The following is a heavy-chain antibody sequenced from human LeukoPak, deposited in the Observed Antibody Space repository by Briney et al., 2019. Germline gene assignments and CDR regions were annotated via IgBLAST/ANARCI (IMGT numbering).Heavy chain of an antibody. J-gene: IGHJ3*02. D-gene: IGHD3-16*01. Sequence: PSETLSLTCIVSGGSISSSSYYWGWIRQPPGKGLERIGTIYYSGSTYYNPSLKSRVIISVDTSKNQFSLKLSSLTAADTAIYYCARLLMNAFDIWGQGTMVTVSS. CDR2: IYYSGST. CDR1: GGSISSSSYY. V-gene: IGHV4-39*07. CDR3: ARLLMNAFDI.